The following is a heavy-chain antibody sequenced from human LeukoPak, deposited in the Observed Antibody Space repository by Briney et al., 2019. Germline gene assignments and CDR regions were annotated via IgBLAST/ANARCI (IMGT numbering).Heavy chain of an antibody. CDR3: ARDLSTRPADYCFDS. D-gene: IGHD2-2*01. J-gene: IGHJ4*02. CDR1: GFTFSDYA. Sequence: GRSLRLSCAASGFTFSDYAIHWVRQAPGKGLEWVSVISNVGGNKHYADSVKGRFTISRDNSKNTLYPQMNSLRPEDTAVYYCARDLSTRPADYCFDSWGQGTLVTVSS. CDR2: ISNVGGNK. V-gene: IGHV3-30-3*01.